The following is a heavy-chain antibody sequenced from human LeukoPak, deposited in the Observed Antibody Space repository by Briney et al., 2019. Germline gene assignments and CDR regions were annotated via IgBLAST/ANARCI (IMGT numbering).Heavy chain of an antibody. CDR3: AFAHLIGAFDI. V-gene: IGHV3-11*01. J-gene: IGHJ3*02. CDR2: ISSSGSTI. D-gene: IGHD2-21*01. Sequence: NPGGSLRLSCAASGFTFSDYYMSWIRQAPGKGLEWVSYISSSGSTIYYADSVKGRFAISRDNAKNSLYLQMNSLRAEDTAVYYCAFAHLIGAFDIWGQGTMVTVSS. CDR1: GFTFSDYY.